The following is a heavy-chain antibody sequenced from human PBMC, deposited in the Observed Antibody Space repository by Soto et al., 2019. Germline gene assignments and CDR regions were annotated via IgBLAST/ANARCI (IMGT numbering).Heavy chain of an antibody. J-gene: IGHJ4*02. CDR3: ARAPDLYYYDSSGYYRAVFDY. D-gene: IGHD3-22*01. CDR2: IIPIFGTA. Sequence: SVKVXXKXSGGTFXSXAIXXXXXXXXXXLXXXGGIIPIFGTANYAQKFQGRVTITADESTSTANIELSSLRSEDTAVYYCARAPDLYYYDSSGYYRAVFDYWGQGTLVTVSS. V-gene: IGHV1-69*13. CDR1: GGTFXSXA.